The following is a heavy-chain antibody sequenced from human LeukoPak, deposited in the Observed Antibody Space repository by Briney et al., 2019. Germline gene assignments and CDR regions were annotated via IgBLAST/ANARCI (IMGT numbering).Heavy chain of an antibody. D-gene: IGHD5-18*01. CDR3: AREGDTAMAFDY. V-gene: IGHV4-59*01. CDR2: IYYSGST. CDR1: GGSISSYY. Sequence: SETLSLTCTVSGGSISSYYWSWIRQPPGKGLEWIGYIYYSGSTNYNPSLKSRVTISVDTSKNQFSLKLSSVTAADTAAYYCAREGDTAMAFDYWGQGTLVTVSS. J-gene: IGHJ4*02.